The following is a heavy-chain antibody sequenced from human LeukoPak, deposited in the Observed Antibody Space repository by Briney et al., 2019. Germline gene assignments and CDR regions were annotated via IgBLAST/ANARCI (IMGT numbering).Heavy chain of an antibody. CDR3: AIMHGYYDGSGYWVQ. CDR1: GFTFGSYG. Sequence: GGSLRLSCAASGFTFGSYGMSWVRQAPGKGLEWVSFITPNADRTSYADSVGGRFTISRDSPRNTVYMQMNSLRDEDTAVYYCAIMHGYYDGSGYWVQWGQGTLVTVSS. J-gene: IGHJ1*01. CDR2: ITPNADRT. D-gene: IGHD3-22*01. V-gene: IGHV3-23*01.